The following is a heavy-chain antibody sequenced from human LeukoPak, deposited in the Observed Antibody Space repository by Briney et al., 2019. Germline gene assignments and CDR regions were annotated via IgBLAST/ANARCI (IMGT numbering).Heavy chain of an antibody. V-gene: IGHV4-39*07. D-gene: IGHD3-22*01. CDR2: IYYRGNA. J-gene: IGHJ4*02. CDR3: AREEDRSGD. Sequence: SETLSLTCTVSGGSISSSNYYWAWICQPPGQGLEWIGSIYYRGNAYHNPSLKSRVTISVDTSKNQFSLSLSSVTAADTAVYYCAREEDRSGDWGQGTLVTVTS. CDR1: GGSISSSNYY.